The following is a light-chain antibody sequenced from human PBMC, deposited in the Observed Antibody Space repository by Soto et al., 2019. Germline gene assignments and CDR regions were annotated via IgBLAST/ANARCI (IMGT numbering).Light chain of an antibody. J-gene: IGKJ5*01. CDR1: QSISSY. Sequence: IQMTQSPSSLSVSVGDRVTITSRASQSISSYLNWYQQKPGKAPKLLIYAASSLQSGVPSRFSGSGSGTDFTLTISSLQPEDFATYYCQQSYSTPITFGQGTRLENK. CDR3: QQSYSTPIT. CDR2: AAS. V-gene: IGKV1-39*01.